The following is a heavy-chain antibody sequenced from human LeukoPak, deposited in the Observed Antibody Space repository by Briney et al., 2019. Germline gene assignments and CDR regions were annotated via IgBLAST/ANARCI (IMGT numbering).Heavy chain of an antibody. D-gene: IGHD2-15*01. CDR3: ARSGYCSGGSCYISNY. CDR2: INPNSGGT. CDR1: GYTFTGYY. Sequence: ASVKVSCKASGYTFTGYYMHWVRQAPGQGLEWMGWINPNSGGTNYAQKFQSRVTMTRDTSISTAYMELSRLRSDDTAVYYCARSGYCSGGSCYISNYWGQGTLVTVSS. V-gene: IGHV1-2*02. J-gene: IGHJ4*02.